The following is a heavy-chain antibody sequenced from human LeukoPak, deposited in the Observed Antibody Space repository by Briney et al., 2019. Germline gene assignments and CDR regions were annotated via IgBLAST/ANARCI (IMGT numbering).Heavy chain of an antibody. CDR2: INPSGGST. CDR3: ARLGAYLRSFDY. D-gene: IGHD3-10*01. J-gene: IGHJ4*02. Sequence: ASVKVSCKASGYAFTNYCMHWVRQAPGQELEWMGIINPSGGSTTYAQKFQGRVTMTRDTSTNTVYMELRSLPSEDTAVYYCARLGAYLRSFDYWGQGTLVTVSS. CDR1: GYAFTNYC. V-gene: IGHV1-46*01.